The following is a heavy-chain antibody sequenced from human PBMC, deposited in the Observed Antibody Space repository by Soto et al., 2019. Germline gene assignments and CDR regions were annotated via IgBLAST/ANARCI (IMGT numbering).Heavy chain of an antibody. CDR1: GFIVSTNY. J-gene: IGHJ3*01. Sequence: EVQLVESGGGLIQPGGSLRLSCAASGFIVSTNYMTWVRQAPGKGLECVSVIYTGGSTYYADSVKGRLTISRDNSKNTLYLQMNSRRAGDTAVYSCAGVFDAFDFWGKGTMSPSLQ. CDR2: IYTGGST. V-gene: IGHV3-53*01. CDR3: AGVFDAFDF.